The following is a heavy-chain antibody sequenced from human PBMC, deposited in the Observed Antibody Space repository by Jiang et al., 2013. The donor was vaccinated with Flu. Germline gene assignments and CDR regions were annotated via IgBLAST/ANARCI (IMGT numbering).Heavy chain of an antibody. CDR1: GYSFTERTG. Sequence: SCKGSGYSFTERTGIGWVRQMPGKGLEWTGSIYPGDSDTGYSPSFQGQVTISADKSITTAYLQWSSLKASDTAMYYCARRTIATTASDAFDIWGQGTMVTVSS. D-gene: IGHD6-13*01. J-gene: IGHJ3*02. CDR3: ARRTIATTASDAFDI. CDR2: IYPGDSDT. V-gene: IGHV5-51*01.